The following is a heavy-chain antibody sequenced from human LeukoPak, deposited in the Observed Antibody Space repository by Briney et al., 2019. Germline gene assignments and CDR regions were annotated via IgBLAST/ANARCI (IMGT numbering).Heavy chain of an antibody. CDR1: GFTFSSYS. D-gene: IGHD3-10*01. Sequence: GGSLRLSCAASGFTFSSYSMNWVRQAPGKGLEWVSSISSSSSYIYYADSVKGRFTIPRDNAKNSLYLQMNSLRAEDTAVYYCARDLPDYYGSGSPLDYWGQGTLVTVSS. CDR3: ARDLPDYYGSGSPLDY. V-gene: IGHV3-21*01. CDR2: ISSSSSYI. J-gene: IGHJ4*02.